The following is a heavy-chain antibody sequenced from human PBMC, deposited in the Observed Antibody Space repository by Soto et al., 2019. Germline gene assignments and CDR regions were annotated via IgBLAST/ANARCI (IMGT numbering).Heavy chain of an antibody. CDR2: IYSGGST. CDR1: GFTVSSNY. V-gene: IGHV3-66*01. CDR3: ARDDGIAASEGGMDV. D-gene: IGHD6-13*01. J-gene: IGHJ6*02. Sequence: GESLKISCAASGFTVSSNYMSWVRQAPGKGLEWVSVIYSGGSTYYADSVKGRFTISRDNSKNTLYLQMNSLRAEDTAVYYCARDDGIAASEGGMDVWGQGTTVTVSS.